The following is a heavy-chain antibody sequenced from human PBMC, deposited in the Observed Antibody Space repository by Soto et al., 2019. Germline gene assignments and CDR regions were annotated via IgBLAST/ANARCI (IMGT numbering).Heavy chain of an antibody. V-gene: IGHV4-30-4*01. CDR2: ISYSGST. J-gene: IGHJ4*02. Sequence: QVQLQESGPGLVKPSQTLSLTCTVSGGSISSGNYYWSWIRQPPGKGLVGIGFISYSGSTYYSSSLKSRVTISVDTSKSQFSLNLSFVTAADTAVYYCATMGTPATGLYFFDYWGQGSLVTVSS. CDR1: GGSISSGNYY. CDR3: ATMGTPATGLYFFDY. D-gene: IGHD2-15*01.